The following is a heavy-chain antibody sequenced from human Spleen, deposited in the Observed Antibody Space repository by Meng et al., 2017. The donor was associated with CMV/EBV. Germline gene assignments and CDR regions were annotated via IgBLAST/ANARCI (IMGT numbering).Heavy chain of an antibody. Sequence: GESLKISCAASGFTFSTYAMSWVRQAPGKGLEWVSLIYGGGSSTYYADSVKGRFTISRDDSKNTVYLEMNSLRVEDTGVYYCARDRHYAMDVWGRGTTVTVSS. J-gene: IGHJ6*02. V-gene: IGHV3-23*03. CDR1: GFTFSTYA. CDR3: ARDRHYAMDV. CDR2: IYGGGSST.